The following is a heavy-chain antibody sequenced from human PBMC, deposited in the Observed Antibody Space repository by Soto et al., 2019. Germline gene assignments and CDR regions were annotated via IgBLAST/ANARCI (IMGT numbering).Heavy chain of an antibody. V-gene: IGHV4-38-2*02. D-gene: IGHD3-10*01. CDR2: IFHGGTT. Sequence: PSETLSLTCAVSGYSISSGYQWGWIRQPPGKGLEWIGNIFHGGTTSYNPSLKSRVTVSVDTSKNQISLNLTSVTAADTAIYYCARDFFGNHYFDFWGQGILVTVSS. CDR1: GYSISSGYQ. CDR3: ARDFFGNHYFDF. J-gene: IGHJ4*02.